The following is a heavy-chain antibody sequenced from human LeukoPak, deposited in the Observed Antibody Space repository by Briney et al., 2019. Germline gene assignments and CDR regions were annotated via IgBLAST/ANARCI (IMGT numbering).Heavy chain of an antibody. CDR3: AREMVDCTDSSCPNRYYYGMDV. J-gene: IGHJ6*02. CDR2: VHYSGST. Sequence: SETLSLTCTVSGGSISGYYWSWTRQPPGKGLECIGYVHYSGSTSYNPSLKSRVTISVDTSKNQFSLKLSSVTAAETAVYYCAREMVDCTDSSCPNRYYYGMDVWGQGTTVTVSS. V-gene: IGHV4-59*01. D-gene: IGHD2-8*02. CDR1: GGSISGYY.